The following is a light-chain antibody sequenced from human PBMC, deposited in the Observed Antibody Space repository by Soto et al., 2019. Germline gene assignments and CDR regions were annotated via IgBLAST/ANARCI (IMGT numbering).Light chain of an antibody. CDR3: QQYGSSGT. V-gene: IGKV3-20*01. J-gene: IGKJ1*01. CDR1: QSVDSNY. Sequence: EIVLRQSPGTLSLSPGERATLSCRASQSVDSNYLAWYQQKPGQAPRILIFAASSRATGIPDRFSGSGSGTDFTLTISRLEPEDFAVYYCQQYGSSGTFGQGTKV. CDR2: AAS.